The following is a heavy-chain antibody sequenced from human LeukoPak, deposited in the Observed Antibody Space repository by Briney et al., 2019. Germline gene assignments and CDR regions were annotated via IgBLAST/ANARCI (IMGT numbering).Heavy chain of an antibody. V-gene: IGHV4-34*01. CDR3: AREHIVVVTAIPIDY. CDR2: INHSGST. D-gene: IGHD2-21*02. CDR1: GGSFSGYY. Sequence: SETLSLTCAVYGGSFSGYYWSWIRQPPGKGLEWIGEINHSGSTNYNPSLKSRVTISVDTSKNQFSLKLSSVTAADTAVYYCAREHIVVVTAIPIDYWGQGTLVTVSS. J-gene: IGHJ4*02.